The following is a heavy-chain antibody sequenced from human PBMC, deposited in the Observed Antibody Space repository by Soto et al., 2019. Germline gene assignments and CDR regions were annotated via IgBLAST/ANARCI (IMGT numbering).Heavy chain of an antibody. CDR1: GASIDSYY. V-gene: IGHV4-59*01. CDR2: IFYSGST. CDR3: ARRFRTPAH. Sequence: QVQLQESGPGLVKPSETLSLTCTVSGASIDSYYWSWIRQPPGKGLEWIGYIFYSGSTNYNPSLTSRVSISIDTSKTHFSLLLTSVTAADSAVYYCARRFRTPAHWGQGTLVTVSS. J-gene: IGHJ1*01. D-gene: IGHD2-15*01.